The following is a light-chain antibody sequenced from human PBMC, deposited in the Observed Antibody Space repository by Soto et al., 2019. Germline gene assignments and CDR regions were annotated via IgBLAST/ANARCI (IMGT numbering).Light chain of an antibody. J-gene: IGKJ1*01. Sequence: PGERATLSCGASQSVSGNYLAWYQQKPGLAPRLLIYDASSRATGIPVRFSGSGSGTDFTLTISRLEPDDFAVYYCQQYSTTLWTFGQGTKVEIK. CDR3: QQYSTTLWT. V-gene: IGKV3D-20*01. CDR2: DAS. CDR1: QSVSGNY.